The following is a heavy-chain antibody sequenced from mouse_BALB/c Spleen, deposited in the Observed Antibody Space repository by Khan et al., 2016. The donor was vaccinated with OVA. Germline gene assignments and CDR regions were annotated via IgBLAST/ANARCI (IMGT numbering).Heavy chain of an antibody. CDR2: INTYTGEP. CDR1: GYTFTNYG. D-gene: IGHD1-2*01. CDR3: AREITTATGAMDY. J-gene: IGHJ4*01. Sequence: QIQLVQSGPELKKPGETVKISCKASGYTFTNYGMNWVKQAPGKGLKWMGWINTYTGEPTYADDFKGRFAFSLETSASTAYLQINNLKNEDTATDFCAREITTATGAMDYWGQGTSVTVSS. V-gene: IGHV9-3-1*01.